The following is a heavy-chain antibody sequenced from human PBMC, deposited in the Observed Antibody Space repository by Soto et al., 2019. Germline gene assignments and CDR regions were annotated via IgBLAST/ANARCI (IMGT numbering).Heavy chain of an antibody. D-gene: IGHD2-15*01. CDR3: AREKGYCSGGSCYYYYYYMDV. CDR2: MNPNSGNT. V-gene: IGHV1-8*01. CDR1: GYTFTSYD. Sequence: ASVKVSCKASGYTFTSYDINWVRQATGQGLEWMGWMNPNSGNTGYAQKFQGRVTMTRNTSISTAYMELSSLRSEDTAVYYCAREKGYCSGGSCYYYYYYMDVWGKGTTVTVSS. J-gene: IGHJ6*03.